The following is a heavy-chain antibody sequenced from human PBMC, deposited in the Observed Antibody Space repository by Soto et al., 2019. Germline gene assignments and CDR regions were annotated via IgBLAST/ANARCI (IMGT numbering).Heavy chain of an antibody. V-gene: IGHV1-69*13. CDR1: GGTFSSYA. CDR2: IIPIFGTA. J-gene: IGHJ6*02. CDR3: ARAIWTPDYGMDV. D-gene: IGHD2-2*02. Sequence: ASVKVSCKASGGTFSSYAISWVRQAPGQGLEWMGGIIPIFGTANYAQKFQGRVTITADESTSTAYMELSSLRSADTAVYYCARAIWTPDYGMDVCAQGAKVTVSS.